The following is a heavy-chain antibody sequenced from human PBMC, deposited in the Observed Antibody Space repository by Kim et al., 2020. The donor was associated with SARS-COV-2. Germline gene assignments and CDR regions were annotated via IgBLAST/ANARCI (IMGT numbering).Heavy chain of an antibody. CDR1: GFTFDDYA. CDR3: AKDIGGSDY. V-gene: IGHV3-9*01. J-gene: IGHJ4*02. D-gene: IGHD2-15*01. Sequence: GGSLRLSCAASGFTFDDYAMHWVRQAPGKGLEWVSGISWNSGSIGYADSVKGRFTISRDNAKNSLYLQMNSLRAEDTALYYCAKDIGGSDYWGQGTLVTV. CDR2: ISWNSGSI.